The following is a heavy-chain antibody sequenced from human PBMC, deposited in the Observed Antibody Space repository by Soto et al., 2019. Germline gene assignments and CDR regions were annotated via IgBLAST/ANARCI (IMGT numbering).Heavy chain of an antibody. J-gene: IGHJ6*02. CDR1: GGSISSGYH. D-gene: IGHD3-3*01. CDR2: IFHTGTT. CDR3: ARDGSLRFLEWFYGMDV. Sequence: SETLSLTCTVSGGSISSGYHWAWIRQPPGMRLEWVASIFHTGTTYYNPSLTSRVTISVDTSKNQFSLKLTSVTATDSAVYYCARDGSLRFLEWFYGMDVWGQGTTVT. V-gene: IGHV4-38-2*02.